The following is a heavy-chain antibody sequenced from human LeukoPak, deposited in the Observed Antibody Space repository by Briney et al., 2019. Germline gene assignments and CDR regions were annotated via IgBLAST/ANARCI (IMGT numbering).Heavy chain of an antibody. D-gene: IGHD3-22*01. J-gene: IGHJ4*02. CDR2: IDPSDSYT. Sequence: GESLKISCKGSGYSFSNYWITWVRQISGRGLECVGKIDPSDSYTNYSPSFQGHVTISAGKSINTAYLQWSSLKASDTAIYYCARHLGGYTHFDYWGQGTLVTVSS. CDR1: GYSFSNYW. V-gene: IGHV5-10-1*01. CDR3: ARHLGGYTHFDY.